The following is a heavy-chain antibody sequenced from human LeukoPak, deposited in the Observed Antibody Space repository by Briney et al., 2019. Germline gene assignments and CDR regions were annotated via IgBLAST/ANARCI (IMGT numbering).Heavy chain of an antibody. J-gene: IGHJ4*02. CDR2: IYYSGST. CDR3: ARDRVRGNANPYFDY. Sequence: SETLSLTCAVSGGSISSGGYYWSWIRQPPGTGLEWIGYIYYSGSTNYNPSLKSRVTISIDTSKNQFSLKLSSVTAADTAVYYCARDRVRGNANPYFDYWGQGTLVTVSS. D-gene: IGHD1-1*01. V-gene: IGHV4-61*08. CDR1: GGSISSGGYY.